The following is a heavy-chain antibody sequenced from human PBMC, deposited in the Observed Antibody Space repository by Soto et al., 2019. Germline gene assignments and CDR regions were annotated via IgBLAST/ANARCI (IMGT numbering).Heavy chain of an antibody. CDR3: NSGRGCNDYYGMNS. V-gene: IGHV3-15*01. J-gene: IGHJ6*02. CDR2: IKSKTDGGTT. CDR1: GFTFSNAW. Sequence: PGGSLRLSCAASGFTFSNAWMSWVRQAPGKGLEWVGRIKSKTDGGTTDYAAPVKGRFTISRDDSKNTLNLQMNSKKTVTPARYFSNSGRGCNDYYGMNSRSQGTTVTITS. D-gene: IGHD2-15*01.